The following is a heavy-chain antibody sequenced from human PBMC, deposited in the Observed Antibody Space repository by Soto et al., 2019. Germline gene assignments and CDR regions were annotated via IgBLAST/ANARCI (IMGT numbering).Heavy chain of an antibody. Sequence: QVHLQESGPGLVKPSQTLSLTCTVSGGSISSGGSYWRWIRQHPGTRLEWIGYISSSGSTYYNPSLKSRVTISVDTSKIQLSLKLSSVTAAYTAVYYCAGARPSSPGDPAFDLWGRGTLVTVSS. CDR2: ISSSGST. J-gene: IGHJ2*01. V-gene: IGHV4-31*03. D-gene: IGHD2-21*02. CDR3: AGARPSSPGDPAFDL. CDR1: GGSISSGGSY.